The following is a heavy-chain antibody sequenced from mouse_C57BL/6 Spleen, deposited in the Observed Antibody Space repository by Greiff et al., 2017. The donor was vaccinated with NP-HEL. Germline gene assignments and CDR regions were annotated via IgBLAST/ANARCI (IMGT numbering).Heavy chain of an antibody. Sequence: VHVKQSGPELVKPGASVKIPCKASGYTFTDYNMDWVKQSHGKSLEWIGDINPNNGGTIYNQKFKGKATLTVDKSSSTAYMELRSLTSEDTAVYYCARSGDSLGPSYYFDYWGQGTTLTVSS. J-gene: IGHJ2*01. CDR1: GYTFTDYN. D-gene: IGHD4-1*01. CDR3: ARSGDSLGPSYYFDY. CDR2: INPNNGGT. V-gene: IGHV1-18*01.